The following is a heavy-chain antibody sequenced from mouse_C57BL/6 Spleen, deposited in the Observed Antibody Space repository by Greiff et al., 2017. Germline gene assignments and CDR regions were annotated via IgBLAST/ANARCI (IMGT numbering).Heavy chain of an antibody. CDR1: GFSLTSYG. Sequence: QVQLQQSGPGLVQPSQSLSITCPVSGFSLTSYGVHWVRQSPGKGLEWLGVIWSGGSTDYNAAFISRLSISKDNSKSQVFFKMDCLQADDTGINYCAREGLYYYAMDYRGQRASVTRAS. CDR2: IWSGGST. V-gene: IGHV2-2*01. D-gene: IGHD2-2*01. J-gene: IGHJ4*01. CDR3: AREGLYYYAMDY.